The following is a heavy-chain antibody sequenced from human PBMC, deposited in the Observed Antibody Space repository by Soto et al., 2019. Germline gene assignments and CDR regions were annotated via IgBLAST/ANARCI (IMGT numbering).Heavy chain of an antibody. D-gene: IGHD4-17*01. CDR3: AREAGGDYWYFDL. CDR2: INHSGST. V-gene: IGHV4-34*01. Sequence: SETLSLTCAVYGGSFSGYYWSWIRQPPGKGLEWIGEINHSGSTNYNPSLKSRVTISVDTSKNQFSLKLSPVTAADTAVYYCAREAGGDYWYFDLRGRGTLVTASS. J-gene: IGHJ2*01. CDR1: GGSFSGYY.